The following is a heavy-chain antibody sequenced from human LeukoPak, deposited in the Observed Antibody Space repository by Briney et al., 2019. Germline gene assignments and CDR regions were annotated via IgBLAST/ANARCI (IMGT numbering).Heavy chain of an antibody. CDR1: GGTFSSYA. CDR2: IIPILGIA. D-gene: IGHD6-13*01. CDR3: ARYAAAGIYYFDY. V-gene: IGHV1-69*04. Sequence: SVNVSCKSSGGTFSSYAISWVRQAPGQGLEWMGRIIPILGIANYAQKFQGRVTITADKSTSTAYMELSSLRSEDTAVYYCARYAAAGIYYFDYWGQGTLVTVSS. J-gene: IGHJ4*02.